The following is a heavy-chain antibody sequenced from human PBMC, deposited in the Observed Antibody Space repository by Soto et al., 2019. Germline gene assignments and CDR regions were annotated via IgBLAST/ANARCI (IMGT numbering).Heavy chain of an antibody. CDR1: GYTFTSYG. CDR2: ISAYNGNT. V-gene: IGHV1-18*01. D-gene: IGHD3-10*01. Sequence: ASVKVSCKASGYTFTSYGISWVRQAPEQGLEWMGWISAYNGNTNYAQKLQGRVTMTTDTSTSTAYMELRSLRSDDTAVYYCARARITMVRGSWFDPWGQGTLVTVSS. J-gene: IGHJ5*02. CDR3: ARARITMVRGSWFDP.